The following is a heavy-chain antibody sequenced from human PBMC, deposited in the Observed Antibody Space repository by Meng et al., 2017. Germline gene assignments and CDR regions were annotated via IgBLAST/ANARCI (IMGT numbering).Heavy chain of an antibody. CDR1: GFTFSDYY. D-gene: IGHD4/OR15-4a*01. CDR2: ISSSGSTI. V-gene: IGHV3-11*01. CDR3: ARVSSTYTRSSDFGVGLGFYYFDY. J-gene: IGHJ4*02. Sequence: GGSLRLSCAASGFTFSDYYMSWIRQAPGKGLEWVSYISSSGSTIYYADSVKGRFTISVDTSKNHFSLKLSSVTAADTAVYYCARVSSTYTRSSDFGVGLGFYYFDYWGQGTLVTVSS.